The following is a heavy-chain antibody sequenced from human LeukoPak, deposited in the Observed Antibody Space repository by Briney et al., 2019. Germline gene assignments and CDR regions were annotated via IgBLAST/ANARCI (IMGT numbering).Heavy chain of an antibody. CDR3: ARNADVSVASVSFGY. J-gene: IGHJ4*02. CDR2: VYYRGTA. CDR1: GGSISGSPYF. D-gene: IGHD6-19*01. V-gene: IGHV4-39*01. Sequence: SETLSLTCSVSGGSISGSPYFWGWIRQPPGKGLEWIGSVYYRGTAYYNPSLKTRVTISVDPSKNQFPLKLTSVTAADTAVYYCARNADVSVASVSFGYWGQGTLVTVSS.